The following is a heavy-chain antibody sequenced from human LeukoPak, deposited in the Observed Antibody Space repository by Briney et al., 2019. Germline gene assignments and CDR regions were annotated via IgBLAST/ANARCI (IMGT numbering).Heavy chain of an antibody. D-gene: IGHD2-2*01. J-gene: IGHJ5*02. CDR3: ARKAPLNCSSTSCIPRLGSWFDP. V-gene: IGHV4-39*01. CDR1: GGSISSSSYY. CDR2: IYYSGST. Sequence: SETLSLTCTLSGGSISSSSYYWGWIRQPPGRGLEWIGSIYYSGSTYFNPSLKSRVTISVDTSKNQFSLKLSYVNATDTAVYYCARKAPLNCSSTSCIPRLGSWFDPWGQGTLVTVSS.